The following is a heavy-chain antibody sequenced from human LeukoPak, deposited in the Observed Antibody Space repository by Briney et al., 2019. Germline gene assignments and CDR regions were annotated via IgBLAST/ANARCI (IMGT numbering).Heavy chain of an antibody. CDR1: GFSFSSNA. CDR2: ISGSGDNT. D-gene: IGHD3-10*01. Sequence: GGSLRLSCAASGFSFSSNAMSWVRQAPGKGLEWVSVISGSGDNTYYADSVKGRFTISRDNSKNTLYMQMNSLRAEDTGVYYCAKGYGSGSYYFLFDYWGQGTLVTVSS. CDR3: AKGYGSGSYYFLFDY. V-gene: IGHV3-23*01. J-gene: IGHJ4*02.